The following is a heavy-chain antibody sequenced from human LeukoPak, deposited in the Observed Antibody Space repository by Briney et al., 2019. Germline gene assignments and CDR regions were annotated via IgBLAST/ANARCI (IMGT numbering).Heavy chain of an antibody. J-gene: IGHJ4*02. D-gene: IGHD3-22*01. Sequence: ASVKVSCKASGYTFTGYYMHWVRQAPGQGLEWMGWINPNSGGTNYAQKFQGKVTMTRDTSISTVYMELSSLRSEDTAVYYCARDFYYYDRRVFDYWGQGTLVTVSS. CDR1: GYTFTGYY. V-gene: IGHV1-2*02. CDR3: ARDFYYYDRRVFDY. CDR2: INPNSGGT.